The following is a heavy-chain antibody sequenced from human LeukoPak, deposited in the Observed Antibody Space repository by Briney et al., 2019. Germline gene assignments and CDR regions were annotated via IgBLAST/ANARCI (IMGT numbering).Heavy chain of an antibody. CDR2: IYSGGTT. J-gene: IGHJ4*02. D-gene: IGHD3-10*01. CDR3: ARGSPVLRGRPFDY. CDR1: GLTFSSYA. Sequence: GGSLRLSCAASGLTFSSYAMTWVRQAPGKGLEWVSLIYSGGTTYYAASVKGRFTISRDNSKNTLYLQMNSLRAEDTAVYYCARGSPVLRGRPFDYWGQGTLVTVSS. V-gene: IGHV3-53*01.